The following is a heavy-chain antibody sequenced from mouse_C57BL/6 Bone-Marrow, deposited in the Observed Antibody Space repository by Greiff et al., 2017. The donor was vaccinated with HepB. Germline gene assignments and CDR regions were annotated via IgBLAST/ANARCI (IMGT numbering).Heavy chain of an antibody. D-gene: IGHD1-1*01. CDR3: ARDYYYGSSYHWYFDV. CDR2: ISYDGSN. V-gene: IGHV3-6*01. J-gene: IGHJ1*03. CDR1: GYSITSGYY. Sequence: EVKLQESGPGLVKPSQSLSLTCSVTGYSITSGYYWNWIRQFPGNKLEWMGYISYDGSNNYNPSLKNRISITRDTSKNQFFLKLNSVTTEDTATYYCARDYYYGSSYHWYFDVWGTGTTVTVSS.